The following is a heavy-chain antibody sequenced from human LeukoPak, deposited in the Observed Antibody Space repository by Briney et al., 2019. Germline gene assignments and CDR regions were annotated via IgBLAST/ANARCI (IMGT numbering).Heavy chain of an antibody. J-gene: IGHJ4*02. D-gene: IGHD2-8*02. CDR3: ASRYSTGLHFDF. Sequence: SETLSLTCTVSGGSISSTSYYWSWIRQPPGKGLEWIGSIYYSGSTYYNPSLKSRVAISVDTSRNQFSLRLNSITAADTAVYYCASRYSTGLHFDFWGQGTLVPVSS. CDR2: IYYSGST. CDR1: GGSISSTSYY. V-gene: IGHV4-39*07.